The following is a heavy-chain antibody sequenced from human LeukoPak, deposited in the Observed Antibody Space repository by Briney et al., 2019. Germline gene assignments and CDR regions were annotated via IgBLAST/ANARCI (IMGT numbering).Heavy chain of an antibody. D-gene: IGHD2-15*01. J-gene: IGHJ4*02. CDR3: AKTKLGYCSGGSCYSRHYWLDY. CDR1: GFTFSSYA. V-gene: IGHV3-23*01. CDR2: ISGSGGST. Sequence: PGGSLRLSCATSGFTFSSYAISWVRQAPGKGLEWVSAISGSGGSTYYADSVKGRFTISRDNSKNTLYLQMNSLRAEDTAVYYCAKTKLGYCSGGSCYSRHYWLDYWGQGILVTVSS.